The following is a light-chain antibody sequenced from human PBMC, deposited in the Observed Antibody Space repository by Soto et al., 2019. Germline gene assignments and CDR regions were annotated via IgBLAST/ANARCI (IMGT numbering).Light chain of an antibody. CDR3: QQYADVPPT. Sequence: DIQMTQTPPSLSASVGDRSTITCQASQDINNNLNWFQQKPGQPPKLLIYDASNLETGVPSRFSGSGSGTVFSFIISSLYPVDFATYDCQQYADVPPTFGQGTNLEIK. CDR1: QDINNN. CDR2: DAS. V-gene: IGKV1-33*01. J-gene: IGKJ2*01.